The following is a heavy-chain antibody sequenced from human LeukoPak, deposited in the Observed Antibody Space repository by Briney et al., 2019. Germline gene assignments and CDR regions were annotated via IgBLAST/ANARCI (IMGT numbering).Heavy chain of an antibody. CDR2: IIPILGIA. Sequence: ASVKVSCKASGGTFSSYAISWVRQAPGQGLEWTGRIIPILGIANYAQKFQGRVTITADKSTSTAYMELSSLRSEDTAVYYCAKTTVTTSGRFDPWGQGTLVTVSS. CDR3: AKTTVTTSGRFDP. J-gene: IGHJ5*02. V-gene: IGHV1-69*04. CDR1: GGTFSSYA. D-gene: IGHD4-17*01.